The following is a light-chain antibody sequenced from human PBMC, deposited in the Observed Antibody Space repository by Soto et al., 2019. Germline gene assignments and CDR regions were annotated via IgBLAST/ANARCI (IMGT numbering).Light chain of an antibody. CDR1: QGIRNY. V-gene: IGKV1-27*01. CDR2: AAS. Sequence: DIQMTQSPSSLSASVGDRVTLTCRASQGIRNYLAWYQQKPGKGPKLLIYAASTLQSEVPSRFSGSGSRTHITLTISRLQTEDVATYYCEKYNSAHWTFGQGTKVEI. CDR3: EKYNSAHWT. J-gene: IGKJ1*01.